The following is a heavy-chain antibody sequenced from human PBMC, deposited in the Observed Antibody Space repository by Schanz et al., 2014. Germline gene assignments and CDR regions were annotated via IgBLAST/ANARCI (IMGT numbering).Heavy chain of an antibody. J-gene: IGHJ4*02. Sequence: QVQLVESGGGLVKPGGSLRLSCAASGFTFSSYAMHWVRQAPGKGPEWVAVIWSDGSTKYYADSVKGRFTISRDNSKTTLSLQMNSLRAEDTAVYYCAKGLYYDNTGGGFDYWGQGTLVTVSS. CDR3: AKGLYYDNTGGGFDY. CDR1: GFTFSSYA. D-gene: IGHD3-16*01. V-gene: IGHV3-33*06. CDR2: IWSDGSTK.